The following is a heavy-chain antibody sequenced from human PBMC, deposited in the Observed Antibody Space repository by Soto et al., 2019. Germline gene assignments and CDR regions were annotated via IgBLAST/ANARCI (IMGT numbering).Heavy chain of an antibody. Sequence: QVQLVESGGGVVQPGRSLRLSCAASGFSFRSYAMHWVRQAPGKGLEWVSLISYDGSNKYYADSVKGRLTISRDNSKNPLYLQVNRLRTEDTAVYYCARFGDTWNSEGYDFDIWGQGTMVTVSS. D-gene: IGHD1-7*01. V-gene: IGHV3-30-3*01. J-gene: IGHJ3*02. CDR3: ARFGDTWNSEGYDFDI. CDR2: ISYDGSNK. CDR1: GFSFRSYA.